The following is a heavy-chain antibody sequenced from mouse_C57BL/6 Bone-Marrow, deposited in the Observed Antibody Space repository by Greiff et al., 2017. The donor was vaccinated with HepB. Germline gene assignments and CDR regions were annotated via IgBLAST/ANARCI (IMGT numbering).Heavy chain of an antibody. V-gene: IGHV1-9*01. CDR3: ARRFYSNYAGDAMDY. CDR1: GYTFTGYW. CDR2: ILPGSGST. Sequence: VQRVESGAELLKPGASVKLSCKATGYTFTGYWIEWVKQRPGHGLEWIGEILPGSGSTNYNEKFKGKATFTADTSSNTAYMQLSSLTTEDSAIYYCARRFYSNYAGDAMDYWGQGTSVTVSS. D-gene: IGHD2-5*01. J-gene: IGHJ4*01.